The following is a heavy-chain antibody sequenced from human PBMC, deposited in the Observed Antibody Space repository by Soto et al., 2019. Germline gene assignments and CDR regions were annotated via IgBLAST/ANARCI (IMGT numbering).Heavy chain of an antibody. CDR1: GFTFSSYN. CDR3: AREHIVVVLLGAFDI. V-gene: IGHV3-48*02. CDR2: ISSSSNSI. Sequence: GGSLRLSCAASGFTFSSYNMNWVRQAPGKGLEWVSYISSSSNSIYYADSVKGRFTISRDNAKNSLYLQMNSLRDEDTAVYYCAREHIVVVLLGAFDIWGQGTMVTVSS. D-gene: IGHD2-21*01. J-gene: IGHJ3*02.